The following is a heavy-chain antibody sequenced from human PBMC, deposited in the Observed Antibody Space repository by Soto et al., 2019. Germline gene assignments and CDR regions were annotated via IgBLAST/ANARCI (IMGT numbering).Heavy chain of an antibody. CDR2: IIPIFGTA. Sequence: QVQLVQSGAEVKKPGSSVKVSCKASGGTFSSSAISWVRQAPGQGLEWMGGIIPIFGTANYAQKFQGRVTITADESTSTAYMELSSLRSEDTAVYDCAREKGYSYGSYYYYGMDVWGQGTTVTVSS. CDR1: GGTFSSSA. CDR3: AREKGYSYGSYYYYGMDV. D-gene: IGHD5-18*01. V-gene: IGHV1-69*01. J-gene: IGHJ6*02.